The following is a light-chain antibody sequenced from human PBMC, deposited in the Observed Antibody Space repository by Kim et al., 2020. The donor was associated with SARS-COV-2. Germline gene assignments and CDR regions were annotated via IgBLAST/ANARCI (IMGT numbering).Light chain of an antibody. Sequence: SYELTQPPSVSVSPGQTASITCSGDKLGDKYACWYQQKPGQPPVLVIYQDTKRPSGIPERFSGSNSGNTATLTISGTQAMDEADYYCQAWDSRTVYVFGGGTQLTVL. V-gene: IGLV3-1*01. CDR3: QAWDSRTVYV. CDR1: KLGDKY. CDR2: QDT. J-gene: IGLJ2*01.